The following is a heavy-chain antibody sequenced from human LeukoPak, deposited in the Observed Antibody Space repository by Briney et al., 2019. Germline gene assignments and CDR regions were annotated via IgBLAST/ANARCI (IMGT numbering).Heavy chain of an antibody. CDR3: ARDYDSSGYYVSGSDY. Sequence: SETLSLTCTVSGGSISSYYWSWIRQPAGKGLEWIGRIYTSGSTNYNPSLKSRVTMSVDTSKNQFSLKLSSVTAADTAVYYCARDYDSSGYYVSGSDYWGQGTLVTVSS. CDR2: IYTSGST. V-gene: IGHV4-4*07. D-gene: IGHD3-22*01. J-gene: IGHJ4*02. CDR1: GGSISSYY.